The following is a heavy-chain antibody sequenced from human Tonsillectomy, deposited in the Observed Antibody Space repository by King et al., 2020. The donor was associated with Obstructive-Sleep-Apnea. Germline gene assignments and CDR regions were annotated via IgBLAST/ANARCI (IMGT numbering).Heavy chain of an antibody. V-gene: IGHV3-30*04. CDR1: GFTFSSYA. CDR2: ISYDGSNK. D-gene: IGHD6-19*01. Sequence: VQLVESGGGVVQPGRSLRLSCAASGFTFSSYAMHWVRQAPGKGLEWVAVISYDGSNKYYADSVKGRFTISRDHSKNTLYLQMNSLRAEDTAVYYCARAGIAVAGTGEGYWGQGTLVTVSS. J-gene: IGHJ4*02. CDR3: ARAGIAVAGTGEGY.